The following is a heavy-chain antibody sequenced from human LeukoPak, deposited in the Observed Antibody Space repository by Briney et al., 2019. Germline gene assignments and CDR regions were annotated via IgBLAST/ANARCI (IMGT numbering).Heavy chain of an antibody. V-gene: IGHV3-7*01. J-gene: IGHJ4*02. D-gene: IGHD6-13*01. CDR2: IKQDGSEK. Sequence: GGSLRLSCAASGFTFSSYWISWVRQAPGKGLEWVANIKQDGSEKYYVDSVKGRFTISRDNAKNSLYLQMNSLRAEDTAVYYCATDYSSSWYPGDYWGQGTLVTVSS. CDR1: GFTFSSYW. CDR3: ATDYSSSWYPGDY.